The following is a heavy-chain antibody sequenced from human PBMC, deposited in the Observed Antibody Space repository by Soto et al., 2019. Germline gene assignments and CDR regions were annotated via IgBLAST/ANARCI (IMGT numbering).Heavy chain of an antibody. V-gene: IGHV3-23*01. Sequence: PGGSLRLSCAASGFTFSSYAMSWVRQAPGKGLGWVSAISSSGGSTYYADSVKGRFTISRDNAKNSLYLQMNSLRAEDTAVYYCARGRPRLSDYWGQGTLVTVSS. J-gene: IGHJ4*02. CDR2: ISSSGGST. CDR3: ARGRPRLSDY. D-gene: IGHD3-3*02. CDR1: GFTFSSYA.